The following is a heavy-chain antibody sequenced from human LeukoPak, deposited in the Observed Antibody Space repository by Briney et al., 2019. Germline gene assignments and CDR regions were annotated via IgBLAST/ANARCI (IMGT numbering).Heavy chain of an antibody. CDR2: IVPIFDIA. CDR3: ARGDSSGYYHYYFDY. J-gene: IGHJ4*02. V-gene: IGHV1-69*04. Sequence: SVKVSCKASGGAFNSYGISWVRQAPGQGLEWMGRIVPIFDIANYAQKFQGRVTITADKSTSTAYMELSSLRSEDTAVYYCARGDSSGYYHYYFDYWGQGTLVTVSS. D-gene: IGHD3-22*01. CDR1: GGAFNSYG.